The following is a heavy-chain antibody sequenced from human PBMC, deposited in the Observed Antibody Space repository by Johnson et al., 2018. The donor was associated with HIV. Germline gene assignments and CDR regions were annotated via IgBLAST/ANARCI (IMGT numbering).Heavy chain of an antibody. V-gene: IGHV3-15*05. J-gene: IGHJ3*02. Sequence: VQLVESGGGLVKPGGSLRLSCAASGFTFSNAWMSWVRQAPGKGLEWVGRIKSKTDGGTTDYAAPVKGRFTISRDDSKTTLYLQMNSLRAEDTAMYYCARGFVSPRGSLAWGPKVTRNDAFDMWGQGTMVTVSS. CDR3: ARGFVSPRGSLAWGPKVTRNDAFDM. D-gene: IGHD3-3*02. CDR2: IKSKTDGGTT. CDR1: GFTFSNAW.